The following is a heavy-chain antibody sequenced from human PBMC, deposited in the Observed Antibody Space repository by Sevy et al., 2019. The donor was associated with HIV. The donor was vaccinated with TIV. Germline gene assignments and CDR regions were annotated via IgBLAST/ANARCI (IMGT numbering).Heavy chain of an antibody. Sequence: GGSLRLSCAASGFTFSSYAMHWVRQAPGKGLEWVAVISYDGSNKYYADSVKGRLTISRDNSKNTLYLQMNSLRAEDTAVYYCARQGRPSHCSGGSCYYFDYWGQGTLVTVSS. CDR1: GFTFSSYA. CDR2: ISYDGSNK. J-gene: IGHJ4*02. CDR3: ARQGRPSHCSGGSCYYFDY. D-gene: IGHD2-15*01. V-gene: IGHV3-30-3*01.